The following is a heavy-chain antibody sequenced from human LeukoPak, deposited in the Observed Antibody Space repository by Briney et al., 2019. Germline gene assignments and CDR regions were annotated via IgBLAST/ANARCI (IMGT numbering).Heavy chain of an antibody. CDR1: GFTFSSYG. CDR3: TTIVSGAFDM. D-gene: IGHD6-25*01. V-gene: IGHV3-30*02. J-gene: IGHJ3*02. Sequence: GGSLRLSCAASGFTFSSYGMHWVRPAPAKGREWVAFIRYVGSNKYYADSVKARFTISRDNSKRALSLQMNSLKTEDTAVYYCTTIVSGAFDMWGQATMVTVSS. CDR2: IRYVGSNK.